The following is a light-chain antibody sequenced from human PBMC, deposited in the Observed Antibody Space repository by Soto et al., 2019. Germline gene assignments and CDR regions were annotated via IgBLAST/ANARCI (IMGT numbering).Light chain of an antibody. CDR2: GAS. V-gene: IGKV3-20*01. Sequence: EILLTRSPGTLSLSRGDISTLSCGSSQSVSSSYLAWYQQKPGQAPRLLIYGASSRATGIPDRFSGSGSGTDFTLTISRLAPEDFAVYYCQQYGSSLQWTFGQGTKVDI. CDR3: QQYGSSLQWT. J-gene: IGKJ1*01. CDR1: QSVSSSY.